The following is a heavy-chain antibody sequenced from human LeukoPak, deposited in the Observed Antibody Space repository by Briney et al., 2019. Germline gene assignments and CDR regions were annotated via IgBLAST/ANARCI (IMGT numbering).Heavy chain of an antibody. CDR2: ISYDGSNK. Sequence: PGGSLRLSCAASGFTFSSYGMHWVRQAPGKGLEWVAVISYDGSNKYYADSVKGRFTISRDNSKNTLYLQMNSLRAEDTAVYYCARESSGSYFFYWGQGTLVTVSS. D-gene: IGHD1-26*01. CDR1: GFTFSSYG. V-gene: IGHV3-30*03. J-gene: IGHJ4*02. CDR3: ARESSGSYFFY.